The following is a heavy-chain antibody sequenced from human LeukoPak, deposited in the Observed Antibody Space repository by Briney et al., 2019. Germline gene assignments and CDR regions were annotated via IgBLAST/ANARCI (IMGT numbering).Heavy chain of an antibody. J-gene: IGHJ6*02. CDR1: GGSFSGYY. D-gene: IGHD6-13*01. CDR2: INHSGST. V-gene: IGHV4-34*01. CDR3: ATNRYSSSWYPGYDYYGMDV. Sequence: SETLSLTCAVYGGSFSGYYWSWIRQPPGKGLEWIGEINHSGSTNYNPSLKSRVTISVDTSKNQFSLKLSSVTAADTAVYYCATNRYSSSWYPGYDYYGMDVWGQGTTVTVSS.